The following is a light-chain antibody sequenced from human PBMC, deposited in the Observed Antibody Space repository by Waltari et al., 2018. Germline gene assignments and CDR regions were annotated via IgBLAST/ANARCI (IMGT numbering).Light chain of an antibody. CDR3: LLWYSGRRWV. J-gene: IGLJ3*02. Sequence: AQATQAPSLTVSPGGTVALTFGSSTGPVTSRPSPYWFQQKPGQVPRTLIYDTSNKHSWTPARFSGSILGGKAALTLSGAQAEDEAEYYCLLWYSGRRWVFGGGTKLTVL. CDR2: DTS. V-gene: IGLV7-46*01. CDR1: TGPVTSRPS.